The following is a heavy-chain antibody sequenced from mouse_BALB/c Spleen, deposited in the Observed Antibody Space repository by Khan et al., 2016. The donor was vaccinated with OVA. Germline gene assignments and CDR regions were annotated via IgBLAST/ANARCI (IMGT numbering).Heavy chain of an antibody. CDR1: GYTFNSYT. Sequence: QVRLQQSRAELARPGASVKMSCKASGYTFNSYTIHWVRQRPGQAPEWMGNINPSNDTTNYNQNFKDKATLSVDKSSTKAYIQLCSPTFEGSAVCYCVIEGAYHMSAGWFAYWGQGTLVTVSA. CDR2: INPSNDTT. CDR3: VIEGAYHMSAGWFAY. J-gene: IGHJ3*01. V-gene: IGHV1-4*01. D-gene: IGHD2-12*01.